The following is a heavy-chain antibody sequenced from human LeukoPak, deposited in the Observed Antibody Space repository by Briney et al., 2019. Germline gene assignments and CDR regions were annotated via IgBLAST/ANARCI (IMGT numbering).Heavy chain of an antibody. Sequence: PSETLSLTCTVSGGSISSSSYYYSWIRQPPGKGLEWIGYIYHSGSTYYNPSLKSRVTISLDRSKNQFSLKLSSVTAADTAVYYCARGDVLLWFGELKVDYGMDVWGQGTTVTVSS. CDR1: GGSISSSSYY. CDR2: IYHSGST. CDR3: ARGDVLLWFGELKVDYGMDV. D-gene: IGHD3-10*01. J-gene: IGHJ6*02. V-gene: IGHV4-30-2*01.